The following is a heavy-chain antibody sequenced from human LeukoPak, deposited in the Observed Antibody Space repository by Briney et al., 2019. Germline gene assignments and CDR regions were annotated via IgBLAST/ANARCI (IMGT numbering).Heavy chain of an antibody. Sequence: SETLSVTCTVSGGSISSSIYYWGWFRQPPGKGLEWIGSIYYNVATYYNSSLKSRVTISVDTSKNHLSLKLSSVTAADTAVYYCARVRDGYNRNWAYWGQGTLVTVSS. V-gene: IGHV4-39*02. CDR2: IYYNVAT. D-gene: IGHD5-24*01. J-gene: IGHJ4*02. CDR1: GGSISSSIYY. CDR3: ARVRDGYNRNWAY.